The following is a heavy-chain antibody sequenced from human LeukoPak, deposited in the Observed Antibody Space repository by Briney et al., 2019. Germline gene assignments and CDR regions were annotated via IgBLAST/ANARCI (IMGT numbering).Heavy chain of an antibody. J-gene: IGHJ6*03. CDR2: IRYDGSNK. CDR1: GSTFSSYG. Sequence: GGSLRLSCAASGSTFSSYGMHWVRQAPGKGLEWVAFIRYDGSNKYYADSVKGRFTISRDNSKNTLYLQMNSLRAEDTAVYYCAKARYCSSTSCPTRSYYYYYMDVWGKGTTVTVSS. V-gene: IGHV3-30*02. CDR3: AKARYCSSTSCPTRSYYYYYMDV. D-gene: IGHD2-2*01.